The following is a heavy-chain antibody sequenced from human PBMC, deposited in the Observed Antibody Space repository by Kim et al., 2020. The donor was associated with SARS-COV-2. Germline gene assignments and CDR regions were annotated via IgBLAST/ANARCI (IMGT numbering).Heavy chain of an antibody. CDR3: AKYSGYGGVRYFDL. V-gene: IGHV5-10-1*01. J-gene: IGHJ2*01. D-gene: IGHD5-12*01. Sequence: SPSFQGHVTISADKSISTAYLQWSSLKASDTAMYYCAKYSGYGGVRYFDLWGRGTLVTVSS.